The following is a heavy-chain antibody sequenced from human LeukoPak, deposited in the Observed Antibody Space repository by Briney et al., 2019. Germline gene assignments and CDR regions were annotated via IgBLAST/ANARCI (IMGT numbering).Heavy chain of an antibody. CDR3: ARNNWNDVRWFDP. CDR1: GGSISSGGYY. Sequence: SQTLSLTCTVSGGSISSGGYYWSWIRQPPGKGLEWIGYIYHSGSTYYNPSLKSRVTISVDRSKNQFSLKLSSVTAADTAVYYCARNNWNDVRWFDPWGQGTLVTVSS. J-gene: IGHJ5*02. D-gene: IGHD1-20*01. V-gene: IGHV4-30-2*01. CDR2: IYHSGST.